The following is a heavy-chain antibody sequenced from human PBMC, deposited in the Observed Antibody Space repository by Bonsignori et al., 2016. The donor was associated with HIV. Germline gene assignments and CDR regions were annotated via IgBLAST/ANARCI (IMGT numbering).Heavy chain of an antibody. CDR3: ARIFGNSASVTYYYGMDV. CDR2: IVPAFGTT. D-gene: IGHD4-23*01. J-gene: IGHJ6*02. V-gene: IGHV1-69*01. CDR1: GGAFGTYA. Sequence: QVQLVQSGAEAKKPGSSVKVSCKASGGAFGTYAIGWVRQAPAQGLEWMGGIVPAFGTTKYAQKFQGRVTITADASTNIAYMKLRSLKSEDTAVYFCARIFGNSASVTYYYGMDVWGQGTT.